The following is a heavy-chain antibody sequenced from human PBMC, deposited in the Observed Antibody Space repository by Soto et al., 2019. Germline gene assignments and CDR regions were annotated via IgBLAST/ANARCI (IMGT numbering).Heavy chain of an antibody. CDR3: ARDLHPMTV. CDR1: GGSVSSGSYY. CDR2: IYYSGST. Sequence: PSETLSLTCTVSGGSVSSGSYYWSWIRQPPGKGLEWIGYIYYSGSTNYNPSLKSRVTISVDTSKNQFSLKLSSVTAADTAVYYCARDLHPMTVWGQGTLVTVSS. V-gene: IGHV4-61*01. J-gene: IGHJ4*02.